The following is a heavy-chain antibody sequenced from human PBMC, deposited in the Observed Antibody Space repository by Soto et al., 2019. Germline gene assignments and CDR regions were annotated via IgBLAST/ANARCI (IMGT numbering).Heavy chain of an antibody. D-gene: IGHD1-1*01. CDR3: AKDRGWNDYYFDY. CDR2: ISGSGGST. V-gene: IGHV3-23*01. J-gene: IGHJ4*02. Sequence: GESLKISCAASGFTFSSYAMSWVRQAPGKGLEWVSAISGSGGSTYYADSVKGRFTISRDNSKNTLYLQMNSLRAEDTAVYYCAKDRGWNDYYFDYWGQGTLVTVSS. CDR1: GFTFSSYA.